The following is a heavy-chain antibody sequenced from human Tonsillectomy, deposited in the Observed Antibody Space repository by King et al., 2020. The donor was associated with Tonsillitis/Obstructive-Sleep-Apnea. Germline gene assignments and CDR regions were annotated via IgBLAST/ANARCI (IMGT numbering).Heavy chain of an antibody. CDR2: ISFDGSKK. D-gene: IGHD3-22*01. Sequence: HVQLVESGGGVVQPGGSLRVSCAAAGFTFSSYGMHWVRQAPGKGLESVAFISFDGSKKYYADSVKGRFTISRDKSKNTLGLQLNSLRSEDTALYYCAKDVYDSSFAGMDVWGQGTTVTVSS. J-gene: IGHJ6*02. CDR3: AKDVYDSSFAGMDV. V-gene: IGHV3-30*18. CDR1: GFTFSSYG.